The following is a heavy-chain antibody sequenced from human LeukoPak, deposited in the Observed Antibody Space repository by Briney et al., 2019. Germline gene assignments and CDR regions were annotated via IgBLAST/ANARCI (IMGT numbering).Heavy chain of an antibody. Sequence: PSETLSLTCTVSGGSLSSHYWSWIRQPPGKGLEWIGYIYYSGTTNYNPSLKSRVTISVDASKNQFSLKLSSVTAADTAVYYCARGVYIAAAQYGYWGQGTLVTVSS. CDR3: ARGVYIAAAQYGY. V-gene: IGHV4-59*11. CDR1: GGSLSSHY. CDR2: IYYSGTT. J-gene: IGHJ4*02. D-gene: IGHD6-13*01.